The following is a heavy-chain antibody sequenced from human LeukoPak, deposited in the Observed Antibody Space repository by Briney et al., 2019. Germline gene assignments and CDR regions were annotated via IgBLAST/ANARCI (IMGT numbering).Heavy chain of an antibody. Sequence: QSGGSLRLSCAASGFTFSSYAMHWVRQAPGKGLEWVAVISYDGSNKYYADSVKGRFTISRDNSKNTLYLQMNSLRAEDTAVYYCARGSGYDSEVDYWGQGTLVTVSS. CDR1: GFTFSSYA. CDR3: ARGSGYDSEVDY. CDR2: ISYDGSNK. J-gene: IGHJ4*02. D-gene: IGHD5-12*01. V-gene: IGHV3-30-3*01.